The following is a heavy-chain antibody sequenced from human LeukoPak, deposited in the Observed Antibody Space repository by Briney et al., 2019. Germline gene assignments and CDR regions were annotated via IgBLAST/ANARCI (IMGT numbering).Heavy chain of an antibody. CDR2: ISSSSSYI. CDR1: GFTFSSYN. CDR3: ARDPEYYDFWSGYPDFDY. V-gene: IGHV3-21*01. Sequence: GGSLRLSCAASGFTFSSYNMNWVRQAPGRGLEWVSSISSSSSYIYYADSVKGRFTISRDNAKNSLYLQMNSLRAEDTAVYYCARDPEYYDFWSGYPDFDYWGQGTLVTVSS. J-gene: IGHJ4*02. D-gene: IGHD3-3*01.